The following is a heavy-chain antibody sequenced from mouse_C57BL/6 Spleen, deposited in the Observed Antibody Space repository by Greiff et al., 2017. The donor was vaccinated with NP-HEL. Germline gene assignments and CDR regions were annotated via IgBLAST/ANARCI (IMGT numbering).Heavy chain of an antibody. CDR1: GYAFSSSW. V-gene: IGHV1-82*01. CDR3: AKGGRPYYFDY. Sequence: QVQLKQSGPELVKPGASVKISCKASGYAFSSSWMNWVKQRPGKGLEWIGRIYPGDGDTNYNGKFKGKATLTADKSSSTAYMQLSSLTSEDSAVYFCAKGGRPYYFDYWGQGTTLTVSS. J-gene: IGHJ2*01. CDR2: IYPGDGDT.